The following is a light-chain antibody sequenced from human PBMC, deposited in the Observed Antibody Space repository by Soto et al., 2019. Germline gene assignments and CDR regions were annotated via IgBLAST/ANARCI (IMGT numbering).Light chain of an antibody. Sequence: QSALTQPASVSGSPGQSITISCTGTSSDVGGYNYVSWYQQHPGKAPKLMLYDVSNRPSGVSNRFSGSKSGNTASLTISGLQAEDEADYYCSSYTSSTTSAFGTGTKLTVL. CDR1: SSDVGGYNY. J-gene: IGLJ1*01. CDR3: SSYTSSTTSA. CDR2: DVS. V-gene: IGLV2-14*03.